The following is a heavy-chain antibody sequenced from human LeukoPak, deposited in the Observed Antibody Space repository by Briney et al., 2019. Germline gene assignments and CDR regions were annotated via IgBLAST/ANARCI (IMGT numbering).Heavy chain of an antibody. D-gene: IGHD6-19*01. Sequence: GGSLRLSCAASGFNFSNYGMHWVRQAPGKGLEWVAVISYDGSNKYCGDSVKGRFTISRDNFKNTLYLQMNSLRVEDTAVYYCAKEPSSGSEFDYWGQGALVTVSS. CDR1: GFNFSNYG. CDR2: ISYDGSNK. V-gene: IGHV3-30*18. CDR3: AKEPSSGSEFDY. J-gene: IGHJ4*02.